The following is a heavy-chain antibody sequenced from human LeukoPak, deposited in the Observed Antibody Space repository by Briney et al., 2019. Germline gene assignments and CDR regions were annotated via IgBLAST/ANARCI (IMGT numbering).Heavy chain of an antibody. Sequence: VASVKVSCKASGYTFTSYGLSWVRQAPAQGLEWMGWISVYNGNTNYAQQLQGRVPMTTDTSTSTDYMELRSLRSEDTAVYYCARDIAEGVVVPAAMAPLFDYWGQGTMVTVSS. CDR2: ISVYNGNT. CDR3: ARDIAEGVVVPAAMAPLFDY. CDR1: GYTFTSYG. J-gene: IGHJ4*02. V-gene: IGHV1-18*01. D-gene: IGHD2-2*01.